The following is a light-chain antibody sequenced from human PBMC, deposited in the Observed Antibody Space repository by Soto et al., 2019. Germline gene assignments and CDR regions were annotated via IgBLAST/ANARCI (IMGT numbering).Light chain of an antibody. CDR1: QDIRRV. CDR3: QQAYSFPIT. V-gene: IGKV1-12*01. J-gene: IGKJ5*01. CDR2: AAS. Sequence: IEMTQSPSSLSSSVGDRVTLTCPASQDIRRVLGWYKQKPGNAPKILTFAASSLQSGVPSRFSGSGSGTDFTLTISNLKPEDFATYYCQQAYSFPITFGQGTRLEIK.